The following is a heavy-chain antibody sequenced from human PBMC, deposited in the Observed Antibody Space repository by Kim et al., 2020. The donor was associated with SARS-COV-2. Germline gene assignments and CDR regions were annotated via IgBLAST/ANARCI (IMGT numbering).Heavy chain of an antibody. Sequence: GGSLRLSCAASGFTFSSYAMHWVRQAPGKGLEWVAVISYDGSNKYYADSVKGRFTISRDNSKNTLYLQMNSLRAEDTAVYYCARDSRSSFDYWGQGTLVTVSS. J-gene: IGHJ4*02. D-gene: IGHD1-26*01. V-gene: IGHV3-30-3*01. CDR2: ISYDGSNK. CDR1: GFTFSSYA. CDR3: ARDSRSSFDY.